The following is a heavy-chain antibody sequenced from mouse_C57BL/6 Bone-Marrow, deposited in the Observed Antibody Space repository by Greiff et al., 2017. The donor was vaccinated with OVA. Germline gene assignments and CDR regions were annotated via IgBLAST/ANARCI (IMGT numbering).Heavy chain of an antibody. V-gene: IGHV7-3*01. Sequence: EVQVVESGGGLVQPGGSLSLSCAASGFTFTDYYMSWVRQPPGKALEWLGFIRNKANGYTTEYSASVKGRFTISRDNSQSILYLQMNALRAEDSATYYCARGAHYYNYAMDYWGQGTSVTVSS. CDR3: ARGAHYYNYAMDY. J-gene: IGHJ4*01. CDR2: IRNKANGYTT. D-gene: IGHD2-12*01. CDR1: GFTFTDYY.